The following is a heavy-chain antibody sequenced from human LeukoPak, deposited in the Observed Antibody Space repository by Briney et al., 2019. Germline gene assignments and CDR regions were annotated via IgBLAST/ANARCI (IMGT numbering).Heavy chain of an antibody. CDR1: GYTFTSYA. Sequence: ASVKVSCKASGYTFTSYAMHWVRQAPGQRLEWMGWINAGNGNTKYSQKFQGRVTITRDTSASTAYMELSSLRSEDTAVYYCARNPSDLYSGYELFWFDPWGQGALVTVSS. CDR3: ARNPSDLYSGYELFWFDP. D-gene: IGHD5-12*01. V-gene: IGHV1-3*01. CDR2: INAGNGNT. J-gene: IGHJ5*02.